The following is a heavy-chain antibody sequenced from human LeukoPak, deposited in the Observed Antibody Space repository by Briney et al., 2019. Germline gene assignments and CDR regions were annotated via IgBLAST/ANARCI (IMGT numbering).Heavy chain of an antibody. Sequence: GGSLRLSCAASGFDFSSQWMSWVRQAPGKGLEWVAIVNQGATQKYYVDSMKGRFTISRDNAKNSLYLQMNSLRAEDTAVYYCARVPKDYVWGSYRPIPHFDYWGQGTLVTVSS. CDR1: GFDFSSQW. CDR2: VNQGATQK. D-gene: IGHD3-16*02. CDR3: ARVPKDYVWGSYRPIPHFDY. J-gene: IGHJ4*02. V-gene: IGHV3-7*03.